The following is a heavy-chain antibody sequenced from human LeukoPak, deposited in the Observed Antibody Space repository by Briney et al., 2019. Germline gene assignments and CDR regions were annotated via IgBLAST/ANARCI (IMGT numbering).Heavy chain of an antibody. CDR1: GFTFSSYW. J-gene: IGHJ4*02. CDR3: AKDFYDYVWGSYRLDYFDY. D-gene: IGHD3-16*02. Sequence: GGSLRLSCAASGFTFSSYWMSWVRQAPGKGLEWVANIKQDGSEKYYVDSVKGRFTISRDNSKNTLYLQMNSLRAEDTAVYYCAKDFYDYVWGSYRLDYFDYWGQGTLVTVSS. V-gene: IGHV3-7*03. CDR2: IKQDGSEK.